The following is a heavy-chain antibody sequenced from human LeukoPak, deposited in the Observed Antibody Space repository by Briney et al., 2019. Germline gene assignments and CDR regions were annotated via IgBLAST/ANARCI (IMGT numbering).Heavy chain of an antibody. Sequence: GGSLRLSCAASGFTFSSYAMSWVRQAPGKGLEWVSAISGSGGSTYYADSVKGRFTISRDNSKNTLYLQMNSLRAEDTAVYYCAKEGGSGSYYSLDPYYYYCGMDVWGQGTTVTVSS. CDR3: AKEGGSGSYYSLDPYYYYCGMDV. V-gene: IGHV3-23*01. CDR1: GFTFSSYA. CDR2: ISGSGGST. D-gene: IGHD3-10*01. J-gene: IGHJ6*02.